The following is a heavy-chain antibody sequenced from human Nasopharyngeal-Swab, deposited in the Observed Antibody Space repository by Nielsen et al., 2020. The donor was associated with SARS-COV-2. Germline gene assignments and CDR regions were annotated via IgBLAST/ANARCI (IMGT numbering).Heavy chain of an antibody. CDR1: GFTFSSYA. CDR2: ISGSGGST. J-gene: IGHJ4*02. D-gene: IGHD4-17*01. V-gene: IGHV3-23*01. CDR3: AKLHHYYGESDY. Sequence: PCAASGFTFSSYAMSWVRQAPGKGLEWVSAISGSGGSTYYADSVKGRFTISRDNSKNTLYLQMNSLRAEDTAVYYCAKLHHYYGESDYWGQGTLVTVSS.